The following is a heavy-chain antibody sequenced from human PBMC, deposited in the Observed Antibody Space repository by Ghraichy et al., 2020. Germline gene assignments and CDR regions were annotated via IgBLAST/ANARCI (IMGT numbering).Heavy chain of an antibody. CDR2: IKQDGSEK. D-gene: IGHD6-19*01. V-gene: IGHV3-7*03. CDR1: GFTFSSYW. Sequence: GESLNISCAASGFTFSSYWMSWVRQAPGKGLEWVANIKQDGSEKYYVDSVKGRFTISRDNAKNSLYLQMNSLRAEDTAVYYCARDPYSSGWYQGHHSFDYWGQGTLVTVSS. J-gene: IGHJ4*02. CDR3: ARDPYSSGWYQGHHSFDY.